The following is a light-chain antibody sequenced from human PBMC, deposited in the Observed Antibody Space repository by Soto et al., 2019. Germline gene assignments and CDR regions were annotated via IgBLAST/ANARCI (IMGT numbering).Light chain of an antibody. CDR3: QLRGNWPPFT. J-gene: IGKJ3*01. CDR1: QSVSNY. Sequence: EIVLTQSPATLSVSPGERATLSCRATQSVSNYLAWFQQKPGQAPRLLIYDASNRATGIPARFSGSGSGTDFTLTINSREPEDFAVYYCQLRGNWPPFTFGPGTRVDIK. V-gene: IGKV3-11*01. CDR2: DAS.